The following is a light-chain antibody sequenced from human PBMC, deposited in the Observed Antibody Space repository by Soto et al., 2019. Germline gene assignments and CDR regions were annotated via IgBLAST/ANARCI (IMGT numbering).Light chain of an antibody. J-gene: IGKJ1*01. V-gene: IGKV3-20*01. CDR1: RSVSSSY. CDR3: QQYDNSPPSWT. Sequence: ETVLTQSPGTLSLSPGERATLFCRASRSVSSSYLAWYQQKPGQAPRLLIYGASSRATGIPDRFSGGGSGTAFTLTISRLEPEDFALYYCQQYDNSPPSWTFGQGTRVEIK. CDR2: GAS.